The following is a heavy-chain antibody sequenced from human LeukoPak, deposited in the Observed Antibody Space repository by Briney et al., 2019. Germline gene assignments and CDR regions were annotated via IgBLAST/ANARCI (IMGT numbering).Heavy chain of an antibody. CDR3: ARDVEVVITTGYRAFDI. Sequence: ASVKVSCKASGYTFTGYYMHWVRQAPGQGLEWMGWINPNSGGTNYAQKFQGRVTITTDESTSTAYMELSSLRSEDTAVYYCARDVEVVITTGYRAFDIWGQGTMVTVSS. D-gene: IGHD3-22*01. J-gene: IGHJ3*02. V-gene: IGHV1-2*02. CDR2: INPNSGGT. CDR1: GYTFTGYY.